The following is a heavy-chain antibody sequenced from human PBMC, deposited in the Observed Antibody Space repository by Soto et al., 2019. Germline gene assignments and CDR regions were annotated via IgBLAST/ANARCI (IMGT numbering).Heavy chain of an antibody. V-gene: IGHV1-69*13. CDR3: ARDLVGAARPTWGMDV. Sequence: SVKVSCKASGGTFSSYAISWVRQAPGQGLEWMGGIIPIFGTANYAQKFQGRVTITADESTSTAYMELSSLRSEDTAVYYCARDLVGAARPTWGMDVWGQGTTVTVSS. D-gene: IGHD6-6*01. CDR1: GGTFSSYA. CDR2: IIPIFGTA. J-gene: IGHJ6*02.